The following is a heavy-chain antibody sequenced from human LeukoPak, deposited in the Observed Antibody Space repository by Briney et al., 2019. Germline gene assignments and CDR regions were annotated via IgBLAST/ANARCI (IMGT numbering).Heavy chain of an antibody. CDR3: ARAGRRDGYIGADY. CDR2: IYHSGST. V-gene: IGHV4-34*01. J-gene: IGHJ4*02. CDR1: GGSFSGYY. Sequence: SETLSLTCAVYGGSFSGYYWSWIRQPPGKGLEWIGDIYHSGSTNYNPSLKSRVTISVDTSKNQFSLQLSSVTAADRAFYYCARAGRRDGYIGADYWRRGTLVTVS. D-gene: IGHD5-24*01.